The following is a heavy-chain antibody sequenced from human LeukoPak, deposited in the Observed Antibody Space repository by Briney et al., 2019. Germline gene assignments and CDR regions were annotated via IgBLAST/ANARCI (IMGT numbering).Heavy chain of an antibody. J-gene: IGHJ4*02. V-gene: IGHV4-4*07. CDR2: IYSSRYT. CDR1: GGSISSYY. Sequence: SETLSLTCSVSGGSISSYYWSWIRQPAGKGLEWIGRIYSSRYTDYNSSLKSRVTMSVDTSKNQFSLKLSSVTAADTAVYYCARQQYSSSFFDYWGQGILVTVSS. CDR3: ARQQYSSSFFDY. D-gene: IGHD6-6*01.